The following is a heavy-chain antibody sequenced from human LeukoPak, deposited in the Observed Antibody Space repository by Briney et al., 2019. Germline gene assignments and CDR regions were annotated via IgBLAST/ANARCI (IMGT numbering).Heavy chain of an antibody. J-gene: IGHJ4*02. V-gene: IGHV3-23*01. Sequence: GGSLRLSCAAYGFTFSSYAMSWVRQAPGKGLEWVSAISGSGGSTYYADSVKGRFTISRDNSKNTLYLQMNSLRAEDTAVYYCAKDLLHGIFGVAAPFDYWGQGTLVTVSS. CDR2: ISGSGGST. CDR3: AKDLLHGIFGVAAPFDY. D-gene: IGHD3-3*01. CDR1: GFTFSSYA.